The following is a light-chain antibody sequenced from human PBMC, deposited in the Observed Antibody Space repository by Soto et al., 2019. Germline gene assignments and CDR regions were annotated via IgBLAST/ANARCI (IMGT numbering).Light chain of an antibody. CDR3: CSYAGSYTHV. V-gene: IGLV2-11*01. J-gene: IGLJ1*01. CDR2: DVS. Sequence: QSALTQPHSVSGSPGQSVTISCTGTSSDVGGYNRVSWYQQHPGKAPKLMIYDVSKRPSGVPDRFSGSKSGNTASLTISGLQAEDEADYYCCSYAGSYTHVFGTGTKLTVL. CDR1: SSDVGGYNR.